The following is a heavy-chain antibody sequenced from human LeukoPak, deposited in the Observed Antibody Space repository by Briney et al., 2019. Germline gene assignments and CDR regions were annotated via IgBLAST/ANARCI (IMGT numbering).Heavy chain of an antibody. D-gene: IGHD3-22*01. CDR2: IYYSGST. CDR3: ANYDSSGYPRYYFDY. V-gene: IGHV4-59*08. Sequence: PSETLSLTCTVSGGSISSYYWSWIRQPPGKGLEWIGYIYYSGSTNYNPSLKSRVTISVDTSKNQFSLKLSSVTAADTAVYYCANYDSSGYPRYYFDYWGQGTLVTVSS. J-gene: IGHJ4*02. CDR1: GGSISSYY.